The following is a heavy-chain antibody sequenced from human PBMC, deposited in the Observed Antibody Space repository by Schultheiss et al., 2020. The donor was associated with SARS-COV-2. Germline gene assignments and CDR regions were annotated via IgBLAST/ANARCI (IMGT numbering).Heavy chain of an antibody. J-gene: IGHJ6*02. CDR2: IYYSGST. CDR3: ARTADIVLMVWNV. V-gene: IGHV4-59*11. D-gene: IGHD2-8*01. Sequence: SETLSLTCTVSGGSINSQYWSWIRQPPGKGLEWIGYIYYSGSTYYNPSLKSRVIISIDTSENQFSLKLSSVTAADTAVYYCARTADIVLMVWNVWGQGTTVTVSS. CDR1: GGSINSQY.